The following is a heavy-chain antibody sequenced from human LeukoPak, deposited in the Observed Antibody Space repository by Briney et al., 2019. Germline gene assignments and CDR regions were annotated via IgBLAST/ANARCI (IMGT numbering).Heavy chain of an antibody. J-gene: IGHJ4*02. D-gene: IGHD2-15*01. V-gene: IGHV1-18*01. CDR3: ARAIRGYCSGGSCPAAPYYFDY. CDR1: GYTFTSYG. CDR2: ISAYNGNT. Sequence: ASVKVSCKASGYTFTSYGISWVRQAPGQGLEWMGWISAYNGNTNYAQKLQGRVTMTTDTSTSTAYMELRSLRSDDTAVYYCARAIRGYCSGGSCPAAPYYFDYWGQGTLVTVSS.